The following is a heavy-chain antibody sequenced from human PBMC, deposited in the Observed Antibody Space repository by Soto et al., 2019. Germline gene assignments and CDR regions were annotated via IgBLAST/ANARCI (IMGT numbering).Heavy chain of an antibody. V-gene: IGHV3-48*02. J-gene: IGHJ6*02. CDR3: AREDYGMDV. Sequence: PGGSLRLSCAGSGFSFSSYGRIWVRQAPGKGLEWLSYISTGSSTITYADSVKGRFSISRDNAKNSLYLQMNSLRDEDTAMYYCAREDYGMDVWGHGTTVTVSS. CDR1: GFSFSSYG. CDR2: ISTGSSTI.